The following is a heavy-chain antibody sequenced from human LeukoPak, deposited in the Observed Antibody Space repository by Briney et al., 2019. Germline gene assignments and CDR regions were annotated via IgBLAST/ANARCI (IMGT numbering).Heavy chain of an antibody. Sequence: PSETLSLTCTVSGGSISSYYWSWIRQPPGKGLEWIGYIYYSGSTNYNPSLKSRVTISVDTSKNQFSLKLSSVTAADTAVYYCARRQSIAVAGTAWGYWGQGTLVTVSS. CDR1: GGSISSYY. D-gene: IGHD6-19*01. CDR3: ARRQSIAVAGTAWGY. CDR2: IYYSGST. J-gene: IGHJ4*02. V-gene: IGHV4-59*12.